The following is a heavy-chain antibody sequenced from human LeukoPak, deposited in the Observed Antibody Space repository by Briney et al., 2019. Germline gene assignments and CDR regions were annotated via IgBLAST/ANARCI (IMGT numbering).Heavy chain of an antibody. Sequence: GGSLRLSCAASGFTFDDYTMHWVRQAPGKGLEWVSGISWNSGNIGYADSVKGRFTISRDNAKNSLYLQMNSLRAEDTALYYCAKARSGPYVGNAFDIWGQGTMVTVSS. V-gene: IGHV3-9*01. CDR2: ISWNSGNI. J-gene: IGHJ3*02. D-gene: IGHD6-19*01. CDR1: GFTFDDYT. CDR3: AKARSGPYVGNAFDI.